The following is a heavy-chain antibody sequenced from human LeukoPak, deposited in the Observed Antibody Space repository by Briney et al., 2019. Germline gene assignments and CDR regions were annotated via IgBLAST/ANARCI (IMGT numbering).Heavy chain of an antibody. CDR2: IYNDGGT. CDR3: ARGQIYGTGSYFFDH. Sequence: GSLRLSCAASGFTVSSNHMSWVRQTPGQGRLEWVSVIYNDGGTFYTGSVTGRFTISRDNSKNTLYLQMNSLRAEDTAVYYCARGQIYGTGSYFFDHWGQGTLVTVSS. J-gene: IGHJ4*02. D-gene: IGHD3-10*01. V-gene: IGHV3-66*01. CDR1: GFTVSSNH.